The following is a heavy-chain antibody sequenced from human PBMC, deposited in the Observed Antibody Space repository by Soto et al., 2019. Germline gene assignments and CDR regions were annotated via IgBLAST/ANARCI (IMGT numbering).Heavy chain of an antibody. Sequence: QLQLQESGPGLVKPSETLSLTCTVSGGSISSSSYYWGWIRQPPGKGLEGIGSIYYSGSTYYNPSLQSRVTISVDTSKNQFSLKLSSVTAADTAVYYCARTQSSSGWYFDYWGQGTLVPVSS. CDR3: ARTQSSSGWYFDY. CDR2: IYYSGST. V-gene: IGHV4-39*01. J-gene: IGHJ4*02. CDR1: GGSISSSSYY. D-gene: IGHD6-19*01.